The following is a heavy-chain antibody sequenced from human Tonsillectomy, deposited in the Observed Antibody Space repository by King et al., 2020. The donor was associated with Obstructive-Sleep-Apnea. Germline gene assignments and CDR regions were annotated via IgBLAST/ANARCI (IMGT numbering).Heavy chain of an antibody. CDR1: GYSFTSYW. CDR2: IDPSDSYT. Sequence: QLVQSGAEVKKPGESLRISCKGSGYSFTSYWISWVRQIPGKGLEWMGRIDPSDSYTNYSPSFQGHVTISADKSFSTAYLQWSSLKASDTAMYYCARHWGDGAAAFYFDYWGQGTLVTVSS. J-gene: IGHJ4*02. V-gene: IGHV5-10-1*03. D-gene: IGHD6-13*01. CDR3: ARHWGDGAAAFYFDY.